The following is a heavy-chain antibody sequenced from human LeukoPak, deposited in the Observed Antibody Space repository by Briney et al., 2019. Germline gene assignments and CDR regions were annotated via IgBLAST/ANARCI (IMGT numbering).Heavy chain of an antibody. CDR3: AKDVSLTTMIRGPPDY. Sequence: GGSLRLSCAASGFTFSSYAMSWVRQAPGKGLEWVAVISYDGSNKYYADSVKGRFTISRDNSRDTLFLEMNSLRVEDTAVYYCAKDVSLTTMIRGPPDYWGQGTLVTVSS. J-gene: IGHJ4*02. CDR2: ISYDGSNK. D-gene: IGHD3-10*01. V-gene: IGHV3-30*18. CDR1: GFTFSSYA.